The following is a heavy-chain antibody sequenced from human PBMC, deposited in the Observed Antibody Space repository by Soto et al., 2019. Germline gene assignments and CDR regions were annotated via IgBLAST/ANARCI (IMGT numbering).Heavy chain of an antibody. Sequence: EVQLLESGGGLVQPGGSLRLSCAASGFTFSSYAMSWVRQAPGKGLEWVSAISGSGGDTYYADSVKGRFTISRDNSRDTLYVQMNSLRPEDTAVYYCAKDAGIQLWLPQPFDYWGQGTLVTVSS. J-gene: IGHJ4*02. CDR3: AKDAGIQLWLPQPFDY. CDR1: GFTFSSYA. V-gene: IGHV3-23*01. D-gene: IGHD5-18*01. CDR2: ISGSGGDT.